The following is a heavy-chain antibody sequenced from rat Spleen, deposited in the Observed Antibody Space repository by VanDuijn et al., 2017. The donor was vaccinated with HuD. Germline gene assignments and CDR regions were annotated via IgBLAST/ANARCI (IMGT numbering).Heavy chain of an antibody. CDR1: GFTLTRYH. D-gene: IGHD1-9*01. J-gene: IGHJ1*01. Sequence: QVQLKESGPGLVQPSQTLSLTCTVSGFTLTRYHVHWVRQPPGKGLEWMGLIWTDGNTAYNSLLKSRLSISRDTSKSQVFLKMNSLQTEDTATYYCARDSTYPWGYFDFWGPGTMVTVSS. V-gene: IGHV2-32*01. CDR3: ARDSTYPWGYFDF. CDR2: IWTDGNT.